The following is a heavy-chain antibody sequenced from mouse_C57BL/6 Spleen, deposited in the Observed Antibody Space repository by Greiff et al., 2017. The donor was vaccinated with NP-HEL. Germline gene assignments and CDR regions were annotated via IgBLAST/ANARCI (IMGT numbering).Heavy chain of an antibody. Sequence: QVQLQQSGPELVKPGASVKISCKASGYAFSSSWMNWVKQRPGKGLEWIGRIYPGDGDTNYNGKFKGKATLTADKSSSTAYMQLSSLTSEDSAVYCCAREYYGSYFDVWGTGTTVTVSS. CDR1: GYAFSSSW. J-gene: IGHJ1*03. D-gene: IGHD1-1*01. V-gene: IGHV1-82*01. CDR2: IYPGDGDT. CDR3: AREYYGSYFDV.